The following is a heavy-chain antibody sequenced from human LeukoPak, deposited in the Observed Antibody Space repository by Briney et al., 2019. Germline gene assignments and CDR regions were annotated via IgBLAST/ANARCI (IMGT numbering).Heavy chain of an antibody. V-gene: IGHV3-23*01. CDR1: GFTLSSYA. J-gene: IGHJ4*02. CDR3: AKAPVTTCSGAYCYPFDY. CDR2: IRVSGNT. Sequence: GGSLRLSCAASGFTLSSYAMSWVRQAPGKGLEWVSAIRVSGNTYHADSVKGRFTISRDSSKNTLYLQMNRLRAETAAVYYCAKAPVTTCSGAYCYPFDYWGQGTLVTVSS. D-gene: IGHD2-21*01.